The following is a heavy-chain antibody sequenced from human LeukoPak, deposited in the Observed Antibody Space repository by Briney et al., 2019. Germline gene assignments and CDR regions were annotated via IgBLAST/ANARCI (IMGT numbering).Heavy chain of an antibody. CDR2: IRYDGSNK. D-gene: IGHD4-17*01. V-gene: IGHV3-30*02. CDR1: RFTFSSYG. J-gene: IGHJ4*02. CDR3: AKEGRGDYGPHFDY. Sequence: GGSLRLSCAASRFTFSSYGMHWVRQAPGKGLEWVAFIRYDGSNKYYADSVKGRFTISRDNSKNTLYLQMNSLRAEDTAVYYCAKEGRGDYGPHFDYWGQGTLVTVSS.